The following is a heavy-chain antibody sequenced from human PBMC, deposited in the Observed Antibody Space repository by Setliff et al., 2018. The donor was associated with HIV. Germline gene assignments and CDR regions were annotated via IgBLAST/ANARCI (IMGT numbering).Heavy chain of an antibody. D-gene: IGHD6-19*01. CDR3: ARGVYSSGWYLLTRLDP. CDR1: GVSFSGYY. V-gene: IGHV4-34*01. CDR2: IDHSGST. Sequence: PSETLSLTCAVYGVSFSGYYWNWIRQTPGKGLEWIGEIDHSGSTNYNPSLKSRVTISLDTSKNQFSLGLTSVTAADTAVYYCARGVYSSGWYLLTRLDPWGQGVLVTVSS. J-gene: IGHJ5*02.